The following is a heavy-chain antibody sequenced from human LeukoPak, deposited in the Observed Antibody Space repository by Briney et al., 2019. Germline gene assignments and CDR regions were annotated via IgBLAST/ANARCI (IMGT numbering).Heavy chain of an antibody. D-gene: IGHD1-26*01. CDR2: INHSGST. CDR1: GGSFSGYY. J-gene: IGHJ4*02. CDR3: AGGAGNGGGYYRGV. Sequence: PSETLSLTCAVYGGSFSGYYWSWIRQPPGKGLEWIGEINHSGSTNYNPSLKSRVTISVDTSKNQFSLKLSSVTAADTAVYYCAGGAGNGGGYYRGVWGQGTLVTVSS. V-gene: IGHV4-34*01.